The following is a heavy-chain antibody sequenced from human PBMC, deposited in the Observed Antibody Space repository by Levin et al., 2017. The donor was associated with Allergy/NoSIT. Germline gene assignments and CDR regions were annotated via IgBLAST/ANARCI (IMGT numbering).Heavy chain of an antibody. J-gene: IGHJ4*02. D-gene: IGHD5-12*01. CDR2: IDPSDSYT. CDR1: GYSFTSYW. Sequence: KVSCKGSGYSFTSYWISWVRQMPGKGLEWMGRIDPSDSYTNYSPSFQGHVTISADKSISTAYLQWSSLKASDTAMYYCARSPPGYDYFDYWGQGTLVTVSS. CDR3: ARSPPGYDYFDY. V-gene: IGHV5-10-1*01.